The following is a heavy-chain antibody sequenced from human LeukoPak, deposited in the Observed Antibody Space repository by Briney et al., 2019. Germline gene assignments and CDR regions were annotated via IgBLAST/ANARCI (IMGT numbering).Heavy chain of an antibody. J-gene: IGHJ4*02. CDR2: IRYDGSNK. D-gene: IGHD2-15*01. V-gene: IGHV3-30*02. CDR1: GFTFSSDG. CDR3: AKDPGYCSGGSCYSGRMGY. Sequence: GGSLRLSCAASGFTFSSDGMHWVRQAPGKGLEWVAFIRYDGSNKYYADSVKGRFTISRDNSKNTLYLQMNSLRAEDTAVYYCAKDPGYCSGGSCYSGRMGYWGQGTLVTASS.